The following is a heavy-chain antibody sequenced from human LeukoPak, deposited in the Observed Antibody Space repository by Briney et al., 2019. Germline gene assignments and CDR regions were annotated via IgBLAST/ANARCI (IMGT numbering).Heavy chain of an antibody. J-gene: IGHJ5*02. CDR3: ARAPAGTLDGLLGSENGFDP. D-gene: IGHD6-13*01. Sequence: ASVKVSCKASGYTFTSYDINWVRQATGQGLEWMGWMNPNSGNTGYAQKFQGRVTMTRDTSISTAYMELSSLRSEDTAVYYCARAPAGTLDGLLGSENGFDPWGQRTLVTVSS. CDR2: MNPNSGNT. V-gene: IGHV1-8*01. CDR1: GYTFTSYD.